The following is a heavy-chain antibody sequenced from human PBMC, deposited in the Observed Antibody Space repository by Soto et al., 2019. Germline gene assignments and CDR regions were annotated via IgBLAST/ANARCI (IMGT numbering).Heavy chain of an antibody. D-gene: IGHD6-13*01. CDR3: AGDSSRSREYFGL. Sequence: QVQLVQSGAEVKKPGSSVKVSCKASGGTFSSYTISWVRQAPGQGLEWMGRIIPILGIANYAQKFQGRGKINADKTTSKGYKELSRLRSEDTGVDYCAGDSSRSREYFGLLGQGTLVTVSS. J-gene: IGHJ4*02. V-gene: IGHV1-69*08. CDR2: IIPILGIA. CDR1: GGTFSSYT.